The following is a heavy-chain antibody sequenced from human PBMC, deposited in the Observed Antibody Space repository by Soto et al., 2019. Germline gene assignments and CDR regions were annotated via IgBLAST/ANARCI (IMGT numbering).Heavy chain of an antibody. CDR2: IITIFGKP. CDR3: WKGGYYYGRDV. Sequence: SVKVSFKASGCTFLSYPISWVRQAPGQGLEWMGGIITIFGKPNYAQKFRDRVTLNADESTRTAYMALSNLRSEDTDGYYCWKGGYYYGRDVWGQGTTVTVSS. CDR1: GCTFLSYP. D-gene: IGHD1-1*01. V-gene: IGHV1-69*13. J-gene: IGHJ6*02.